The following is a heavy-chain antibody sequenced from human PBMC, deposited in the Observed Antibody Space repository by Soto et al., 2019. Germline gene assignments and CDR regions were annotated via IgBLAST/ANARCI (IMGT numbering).Heavy chain of an antibody. V-gene: IGHV4-39*01. D-gene: IGHD3-10*01. CDR1: GSSINSSSYY. CDR3: ARPALLWFGEGVASIGSNYYYYMDV. CDR2: IYYSGRT. J-gene: IGHJ6*03. Sequence: SETLSLTCTVSGSSINSSSYYWGWIRQPPGKELEWIGHIYYSGRTYYNPTLKSRVTISVDTSKNQLSMELRSLTAPDTDVDNCARPALLWFGEGVASIGSNYYYYMDVWGKGTTVT.